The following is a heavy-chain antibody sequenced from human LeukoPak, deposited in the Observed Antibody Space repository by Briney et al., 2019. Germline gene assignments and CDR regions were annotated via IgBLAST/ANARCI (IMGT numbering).Heavy chain of an antibody. D-gene: IGHD3-22*01. CDR1: GGSISSGDYY. Sequence: SETLSLTCTVSGGSISSGDYYWSWIRQPPGKGLEWIGYIYYSGSTYCNPSLKSRVTISVDTSKNQFSLKLSSVTAADTAVYYCARDRGSGYFFDYWGQGTLVTVSS. J-gene: IGHJ4*02. CDR3: ARDRGSGYFFDY. CDR2: IYYSGST. V-gene: IGHV4-30-4*08.